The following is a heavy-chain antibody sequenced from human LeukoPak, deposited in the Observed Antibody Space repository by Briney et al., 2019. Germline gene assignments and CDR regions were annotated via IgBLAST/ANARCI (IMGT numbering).Heavy chain of an antibody. CDR1: GFTFSSYA. D-gene: IGHD1-26*01. Sequence: GGSLILSCAASGFTFSSYAMSWVRQAPGKGLEWVSAISGSGGSTYYADSVKGRFTISRDNSKNTLYLQMNSLRAEDTAVYYCAEQVGATDFDYWGQGTLVTVSS. CDR2: ISGSGGST. J-gene: IGHJ4*02. CDR3: AEQVGATDFDY. V-gene: IGHV3-23*01.